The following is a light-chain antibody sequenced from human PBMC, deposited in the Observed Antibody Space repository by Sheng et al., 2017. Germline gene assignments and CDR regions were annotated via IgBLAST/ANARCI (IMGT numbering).Light chain of an antibody. CDR3: QQTYSFPYT. CDR2: AES. CDR1: QSISSY. V-gene: IGKV1-39*01. Sequence: DIQMTQSPSSLSASVGDRVTITCRASQSISSYLNWYQQRPGKAPKLMIYAESNLQSGVPSRFSGSGSGTDFTLTISSLQPEDSATYFCQQTYSFPYTFGQGTKLDMK. J-gene: IGKJ2*01.